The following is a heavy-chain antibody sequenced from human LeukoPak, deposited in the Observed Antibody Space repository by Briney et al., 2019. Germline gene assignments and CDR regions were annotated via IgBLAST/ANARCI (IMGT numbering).Heavy chain of an antibody. D-gene: IGHD6-19*01. V-gene: IGHV3-48*03. CDR2: ISSSGSTI. CDR3: ARFGSGRFLDY. Sequence: GGSLRLSCAASGFTFSSYEMSWVRQAPGKGLEWVSYISSSGSTIYYADSVKGRFTISRDNAKNSLYLQMNSLRVEDTAVYYCARFGSGRFLDYWGQGTLVTVSS. J-gene: IGHJ4*02. CDR1: GFTFSSYE.